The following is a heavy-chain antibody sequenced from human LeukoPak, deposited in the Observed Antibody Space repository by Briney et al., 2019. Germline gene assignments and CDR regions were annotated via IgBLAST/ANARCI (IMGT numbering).Heavy chain of an antibody. J-gene: IGHJ4*02. CDR2: IWYNGNT. CDR1: GFTFSTYG. V-gene: IGHV3-33*01. CDR3: AREEGVDGTSGINN. D-gene: IGHD4-23*01. Sequence: EGSLRLSCAASGFTFSTYGMHWVRQAPGKGLEWVSDIWYNGNTYYADSVKGRFTISRDNSKSTLYLQMNSLRAEDTAVYYCAREEGVDGTSGINNWGQGTLAIVSS.